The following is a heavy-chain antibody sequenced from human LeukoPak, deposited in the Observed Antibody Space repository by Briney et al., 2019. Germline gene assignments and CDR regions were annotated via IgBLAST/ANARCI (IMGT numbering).Heavy chain of an antibody. V-gene: IGHV3-15*01. CDR3: AKHIYGVVSIQQ. D-gene: IGHD3-3*01. Sequence: SGGSLRLSCAASGFTFRDAWMTWVRQAPGKGLEWVGRIRSKTDGGTTDYAVSVQGRFTISRDDSKNTLYLQMSSLKTEDTAVYYCAKHIYGVVSIQQWGQGTLVTVSS. CDR2: IRSKTDGGTT. CDR1: GFTFRDAW. J-gene: IGHJ1*01.